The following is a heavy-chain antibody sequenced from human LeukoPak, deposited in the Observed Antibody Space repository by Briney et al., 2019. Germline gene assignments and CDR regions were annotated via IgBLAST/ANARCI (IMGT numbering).Heavy chain of an antibody. V-gene: IGHV4-38-2*01. CDR2: IYHSGST. CDR1: GYSISSGYY. D-gene: IGHD6-19*01. Sequence: PSETLSLTCAVSGYSISSGYYWGWIRQPPVKGLEWIGSIYHSGSTYYNPSLKSRVTISVDTSKNQFSLKLSSVTAADTAVYYCARQGKAVAGKKVFDYWGQGTLVTVSS. CDR3: ARQGKAVAGKKVFDY. J-gene: IGHJ4*02.